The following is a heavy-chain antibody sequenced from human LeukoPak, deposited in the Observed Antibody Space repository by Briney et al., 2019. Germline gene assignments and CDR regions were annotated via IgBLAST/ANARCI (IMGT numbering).Heavy chain of an antibody. CDR1: GVSIASNTHY. J-gene: IGHJ4*02. D-gene: IGHD3-10*01. CDR2: ISYSDPT. Sequence: PSETLSLTCNVSGVSIASNTHYWTWIRQHPGTGLEWIGFISYSDPTSYNPSLRSRVAFSLDTSKNQFSLQLHSVTAAGTAVYYCVLSRYGEALFDYWGQGSLVTVSS. V-gene: IGHV4-31*06. CDR3: VLSRYGEALFDY.